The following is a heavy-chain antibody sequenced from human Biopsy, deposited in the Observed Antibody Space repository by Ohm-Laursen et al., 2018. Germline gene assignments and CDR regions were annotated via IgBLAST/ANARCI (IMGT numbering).Heavy chain of an antibody. CDR1: GYTFSGYY. V-gene: IGHV1-2*02. CDR3: ARDKYRSWNYFDN. J-gene: IGHJ4*02. D-gene: IGHD6-19*01. Sequence: ASVKVSCKASGYTFSGYYIHWVRQAPGQGLEWMGWINPDSGVTNYAQKFQGRVTMTRDTSISTAYMELSRLGSDDTAVYYCARDKYRSWNYFDNWGQGSLVTVSS. CDR2: INPDSGVT.